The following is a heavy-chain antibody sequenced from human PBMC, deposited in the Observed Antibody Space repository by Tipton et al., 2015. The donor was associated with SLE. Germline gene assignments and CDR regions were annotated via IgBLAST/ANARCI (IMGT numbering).Heavy chain of an antibody. J-gene: IGHJ4*02. Sequence: SLRLSCEASGFAFVSYGMHWIRQAPGKGLEWVAVILYDGSYTYYADSVKGRFAISRDNSKNTLYLQLDSLRPEDTAVYYCAPGGRTGGDKWGQGTLVTVSS. D-gene: IGHD2-15*01. CDR2: ILYDGSYT. CDR1: GFAFVSYG. V-gene: IGHV3-30*03. CDR3: APGGRTGGDK.